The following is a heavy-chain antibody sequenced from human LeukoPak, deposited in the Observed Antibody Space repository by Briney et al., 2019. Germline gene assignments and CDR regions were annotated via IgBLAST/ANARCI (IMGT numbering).Heavy chain of an antibody. CDR3: ARLSRSSYGKYYFDS. V-gene: IGHV3-21*01. Sequence: GGSLRLSCAASGFTFSGYAMEWVRQAPGKGVEWLSSLTGGSDYVYYADSVKGRFTISRDNAKSSLYLQMNSLRAEDTAVYYCARLSRSSYGKYYFDSWGQGTLVTVSS. CDR1: GFTFSGYA. D-gene: IGHD1-26*01. CDR2: LTGGSDYV. J-gene: IGHJ4*02.